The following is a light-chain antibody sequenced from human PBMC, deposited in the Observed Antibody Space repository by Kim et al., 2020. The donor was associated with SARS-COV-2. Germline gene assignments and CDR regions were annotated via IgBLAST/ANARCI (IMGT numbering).Light chain of an antibody. CDR2: DDN. CDR1: TGSIASNY. V-gene: IGLV6-57*03. J-gene: IGLJ2*01. Sequence: KTVTISCTRSTGSIASNYVQWYQQRPGSAPTSLIYDDNQRPSGVPDRFSGSIDSSSNSASLTISGLKTEDEADYYCQSYDSSNHVVFGVGTKVTVL. CDR3: QSYDSSNHVV.